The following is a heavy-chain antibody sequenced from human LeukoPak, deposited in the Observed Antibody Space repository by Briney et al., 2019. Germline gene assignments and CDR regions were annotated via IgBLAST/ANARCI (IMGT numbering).Heavy chain of an antibody. CDR3: ARGPERRYFDWLLYY. J-gene: IGHJ4*02. D-gene: IGHD3-9*01. CDR1: GFTFDDYA. V-gene: IGHV3-9*01. Sequence: PGGSLRLSCAASGFTFDDYAMHWVRQAPGKGLEWVSGISWNSGSIGYADSVKGRFTISRDNSKNTLYLQMNSLRAEDTAVYYCARGPERRYFDWLLYYWGQGTLVTVSS. CDR2: ISWNSGSI.